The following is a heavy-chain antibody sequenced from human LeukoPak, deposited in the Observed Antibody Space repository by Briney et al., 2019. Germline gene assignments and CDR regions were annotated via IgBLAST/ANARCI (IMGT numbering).Heavy chain of an antibody. CDR3: VGDRFGSWSPGDY. D-gene: IGHD6-13*01. CDR1: GYTFTNYH. CDR2: IDPGDGST. V-gene: IGHV1-46*01. J-gene: IGHJ4*02. Sequence: ASVKVSCKASGYTFTNYHIHWVRQAPGQGLEWMAIIDPGDGSTTYAQKFQGRVTMARDTSTNTVFMELSSLTSEDTAVYYCVGDRFGSWSPGDYWGQGTLVTVSS.